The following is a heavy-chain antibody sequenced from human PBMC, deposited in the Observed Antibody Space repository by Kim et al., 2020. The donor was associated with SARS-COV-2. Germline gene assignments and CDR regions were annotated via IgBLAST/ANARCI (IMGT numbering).Heavy chain of an antibody. J-gene: IGHJ5*02. Sequence: SETLSLTCAVSGGSISSLSWWSWVRQAPGRVLEWIGEISHRGSPNYHPSLKSRMTISIDSSKNQFSLKLTSVTAADTAIYFCAGFSADMMSMMWGRGGWFDPWGQGTLVSVSS. V-gene: IGHV4-4*02. CDR1: GGSISSLSW. CDR2: ISHRGSP. CDR3: AGFSADMMSMMWGRGGWFDP. D-gene: IGHD3-16*01.